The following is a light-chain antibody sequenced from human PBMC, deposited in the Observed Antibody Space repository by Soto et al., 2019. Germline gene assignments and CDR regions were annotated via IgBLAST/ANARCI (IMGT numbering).Light chain of an antibody. CDR3: QQYNNWPLT. J-gene: IGKJ4*01. CDR2: CAS. CDR1: QSFSSN. Sequence: EIVMTQSPATLSVSPGERATLSCRASQSFSSNLAWYQHKPGQAPRRLIFCASTRATGIPARFSGSGSGTEFTLTISSLQSEDFAIYYCQQYNNWPLTFGGGTKVEIK. V-gene: IGKV3-15*01.